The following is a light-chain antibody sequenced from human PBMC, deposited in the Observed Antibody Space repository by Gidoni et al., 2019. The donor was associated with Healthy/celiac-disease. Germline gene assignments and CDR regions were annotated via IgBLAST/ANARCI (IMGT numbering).Light chain of an antibody. CDR3: QQANSFPST. Sequence: DPVSICICRESQGISSWLAWYQQKPGKAPKLLIDAASSLQSAVPSRFSGSGSGTDFTLTISSLQPEDFATYYCQQANSFPSTFGQGTRLEIK. CDR2: AAS. V-gene: IGKV1-12*01. J-gene: IGKJ5*01. CDR1: QGISSW.